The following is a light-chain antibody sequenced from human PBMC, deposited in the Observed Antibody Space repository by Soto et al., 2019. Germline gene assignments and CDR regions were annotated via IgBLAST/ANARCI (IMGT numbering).Light chain of an antibody. CDR1: QSVNSN. V-gene: IGKV3-15*01. J-gene: IGKJ4*01. CDR3: QQYNDWPRT. Sequence: EIVMTQSPATLSVSPGERATLSCRASQSVNSNLAWYQQKPGQAPRILIYGASTRATAIPARFSGSGSGTEFTLTISRLQSEDFAVYYCQQYNDWPRTFGGGTKVEIK. CDR2: GAS.